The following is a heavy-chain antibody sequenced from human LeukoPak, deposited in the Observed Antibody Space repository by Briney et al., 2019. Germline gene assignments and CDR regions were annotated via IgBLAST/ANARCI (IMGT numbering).Heavy chain of an antibody. CDR3: AIDFTRNSYAVAEFFHP. CDR1: CGSISRSSYY. J-gene: IGHJ1*01. V-gene: IGHV4-39*07. CDR2: IYYSGST. D-gene: IGHD5-18*01. Sequence: SETLSLTCTVSCGSISRSSYYSGWIRQPPGKGLEWIGSIYYSGSTYYNPSLRSRVSVSVDTSKNQFSLKLTSVTAADTAIYYCAIDFTRNSYAVAEFFHPWGQGTLVSVSS.